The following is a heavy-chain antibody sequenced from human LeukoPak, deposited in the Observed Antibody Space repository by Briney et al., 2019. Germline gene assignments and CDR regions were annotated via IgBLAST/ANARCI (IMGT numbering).Heavy chain of an antibody. CDR1: GFTFSTYA. V-gene: IGHV3-48*04. CDR3: ARAPTKGTTAIFDY. CDR2: ISSSSSTI. D-gene: IGHD5-24*01. J-gene: IGHJ4*02. Sequence: GGSLRLSCAASGFTFSTYAINWVRQAPGKGLEWVSYISSSSSTIYYADSVKGRFTISRDNAKNSLYLQMNSLRAEGTAVYYCARAPTKGTTAIFDYWGQGTLVTVSS.